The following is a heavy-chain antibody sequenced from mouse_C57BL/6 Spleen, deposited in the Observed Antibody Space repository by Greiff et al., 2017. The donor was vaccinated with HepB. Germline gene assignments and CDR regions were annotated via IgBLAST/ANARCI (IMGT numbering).Heavy chain of an antibody. CDR3: ARSSPTGTPFAY. V-gene: IGHV5-6*01. Sequence: EVKLMESGGDLVKPGGSLKLSCAASGFTFSSYGMSWVRQTPDKRLEWVATISSGGSYTYYPDSVKGRFTISRDNAKNTLYLQMSSLKSEDTAMYYCARSSPTGTPFAYWGQGTLVTVSA. CDR1: GFTFSSYG. J-gene: IGHJ3*01. CDR2: ISSGGSYT. D-gene: IGHD4-1*02.